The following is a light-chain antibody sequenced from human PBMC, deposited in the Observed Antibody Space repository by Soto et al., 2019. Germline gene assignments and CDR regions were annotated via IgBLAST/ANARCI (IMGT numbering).Light chain of an antibody. Sequence: QSALTQPASVSGSPGQSITISCTGTSSDVGGYNYVSWYQQHPGKAPKLMIYEVSNRPSGVSNRFSGSKSGNTASLTIPGLQAEDEADYYCSSYTSSSIAYVFGTGTKLTVL. CDR3: SSYTSSSIAYV. CDR1: SSDVGGYNY. J-gene: IGLJ1*01. CDR2: EVS. V-gene: IGLV2-14*01.